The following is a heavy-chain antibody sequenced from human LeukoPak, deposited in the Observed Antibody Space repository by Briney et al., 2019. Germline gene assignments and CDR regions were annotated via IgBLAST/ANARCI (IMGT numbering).Heavy chain of an antibody. CDR1: GGSISDSSYY. J-gene: IGHJ4*02. Sequence: PSETLSLTCTVSGGSISDSSYYWGWVRQPPGKGLEWIGSVYYSGGAYYNPSLKSRVFISIDTSRSQFSLKVTSVTAADTAVYHCARLVATPVGGYYFDYWGQGTLVSVSS. CDR3: ARLVATPVGGYYFDY. D-gene: IGHD5-12*01. V-gene: IGHV4-39*01. CDR2: VYYSGGA.